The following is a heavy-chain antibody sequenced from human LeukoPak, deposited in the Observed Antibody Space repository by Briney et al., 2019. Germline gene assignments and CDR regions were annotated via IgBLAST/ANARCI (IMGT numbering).Heavy chain of an antibody. CDR3: ARQGPDPAFFPYDFWSGYWIGAFDI. Sequence: GESLKISCKGSGYSFTSYWIGWVRQMPGKGLGWMGIIYPGDPDTRYSPSFQGQVTISADKSISTAYLQWSSLKASDTAMYYCARQGPDPAFFPYDFWSGYWIGAFDIWGQGTMVTVSS. D-gene: IGHD3-3*01. CDR2: IYPGDPDT. CDR1: GYSFTSYW. J-gene: IGHJ3*02. V-gene: IGHV5-51*01.